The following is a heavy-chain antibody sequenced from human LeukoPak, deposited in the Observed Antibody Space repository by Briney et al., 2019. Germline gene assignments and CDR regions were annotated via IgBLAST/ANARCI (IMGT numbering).Heavy chain of an antibody. CDR2: ISYDGSNK. V-gene: IGHV3-30*03. CDR1: GFTFSSYG. Sequence: PGGSLRLSCAASGFTFSSYGMHWVRQAPGKGLEWVAVISYDGSNKYYADSVKGRFTISRDNSKNTLYLQMNSLRAEDTAVYYCARSHYDFWSGYPNWFDPWGQGTLVTVSS. CDR3: ARSHYDFWSGYPNWFDP. J-gene: IGHJ5*02. D-gene: IGHD3-3*01.